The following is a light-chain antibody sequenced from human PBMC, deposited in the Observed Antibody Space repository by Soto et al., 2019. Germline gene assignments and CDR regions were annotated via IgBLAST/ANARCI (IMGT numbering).Light chain of an antibody. CDR1: QSVCTF. V-gene: IGKV3-11*01. CDR3: HQCNNCPQWT. CDR2: DAS. Sequence: IVVTQSPATLSLSPGERATLSCRASQSVCTFFSWYQQKPVHAPRLLIYDASNRATGSPPRLIGSGSWTDFTIPIISLEPEDYAVYYWHQCNNCPQWTFGQGTKVDIK. J-gene: IGKJ1*01.